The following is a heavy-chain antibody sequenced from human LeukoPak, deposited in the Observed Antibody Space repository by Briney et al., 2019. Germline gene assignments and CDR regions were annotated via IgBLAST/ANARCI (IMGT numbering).Heavy chain of an antibody. D-gene: IGHD1-1*01. CDR1: GITFSSFG. Sequence: GGSLRLSCAASGITFSSFGMHWVRQAPGKGLEWVAFIWYDGSNKFYADSVKGRFTISRDNSKNTLYLQMNSLRVEDTAVYYCARDGTQTAGTFDPWGQGTLVTVSS. CDR3: ARDGTQTAGTFDP. V-gene: IGHV3-33*01. CDR2: IWYDGSNK. J-gene: IGHJ5*02.